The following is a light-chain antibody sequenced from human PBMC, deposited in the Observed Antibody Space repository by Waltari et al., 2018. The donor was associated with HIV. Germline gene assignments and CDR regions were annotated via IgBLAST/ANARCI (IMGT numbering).Light chain of an antibody. V-gene: IGLV2-14*01. CDR1: SSDIGESNY. CDR2: DVS. CDR3: SSYTTSYTWV. J-gene: IGLJ3*02. Sequence: QSALTQPASVSGSPGQSITISCTGTSSDIGESNYVSWFQHHPTEAPKRVIFDVSYRPSGVSNRVSGSKSGNTASLTISGLRPEDEADYYCSSYTTSYTWVFGGGTKLTVL.